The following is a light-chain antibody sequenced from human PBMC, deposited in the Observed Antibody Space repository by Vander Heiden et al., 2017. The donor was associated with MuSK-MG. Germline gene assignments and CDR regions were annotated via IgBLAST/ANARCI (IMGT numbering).Light chain of an antibody. CDR3: QQYDSYPPST. V-gene: IGKV1-8*01. CDR2: AAS. Sequence: AIRMTQSPSSLSASTGDRVTITCRASQGISSYLAWYQQKPGKAPKLLIYAASTLQSGVPSRFSGSGSGTDFTLTISCLQSEDFATYYCQQYDSYPPSTFGQGTKLEIK. J-gene: IGKJ2*01. CDR1: QGISSY.